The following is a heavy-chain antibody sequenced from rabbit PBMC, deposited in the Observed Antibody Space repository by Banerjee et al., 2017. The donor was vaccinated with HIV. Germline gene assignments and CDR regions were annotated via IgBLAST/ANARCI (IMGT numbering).Heavy chain of an antibody. CDR1: GFSFSNKYV. CDR3: ARQKTSSGGSWDL. D-gene: IGHD1-1*01. V-gene: IGHV1S40*01. J-gene: IGHJ4*01. Sequence: QSLEESGGDLVKPEGSLTLTCTASGFSFSNKYVMCWVRQAPGKGLEWIACINTSSGNTVYATWAKGRFTISKASWTTVTLQMTSLTAADTASYFCARQKTSSGGSWDLWGPGTLVTVS. CDR2: INTSSGNT.